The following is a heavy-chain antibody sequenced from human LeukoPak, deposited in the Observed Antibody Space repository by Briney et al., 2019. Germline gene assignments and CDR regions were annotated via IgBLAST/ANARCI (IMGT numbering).Heavy chain of an antibody. CDR3: ATGVVTGTSR. D-gene: IGHD1-1*01. CDR1: GFTFSDSA. J-gene: IGHJ4*02. CDR2: IRSKTEGETK. V-gene: IGHV3-73*01. Sequence: GGSLKLSCAASGFTFSDSAMHWVRQASGRGLEWVARIRSKTEGETKEYAASVKGRFTISRDDSRSRLYLQMNSLKTEDTAVYYCATGVVTGTSRWGQGTLVTVSS.